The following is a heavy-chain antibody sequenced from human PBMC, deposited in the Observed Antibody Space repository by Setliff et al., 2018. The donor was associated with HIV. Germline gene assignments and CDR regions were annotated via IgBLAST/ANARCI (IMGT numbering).Heavy chain of an antibody. CDR1: SGSISSSNW. CDR3: ARGERYSSSWYEGDNGFDP. Sequence: SETLSLTCAVSSGSISSSNWWSWVRQPPGKGLEWIGEIYHSGSTNYNPSLKSRVTMSVDKSKNQFSLKLRSVTAADTAVYYCARGERYSSSWYEGDNGFDPWGQGTLVTVSS. V-gene: IGHV4-4*02. D-gene: IGHD6-13*01. CDR2: IYHSGST. J-gene: IGHJ5*02.